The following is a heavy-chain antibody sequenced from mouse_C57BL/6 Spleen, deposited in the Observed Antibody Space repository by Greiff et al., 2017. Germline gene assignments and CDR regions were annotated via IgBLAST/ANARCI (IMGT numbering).Heavy chain of an antibody. CDR1: GYTFTSYW. D-gene: IGHD1-1*01. J-gene: IGHJ1*03. Sequence: QVQLQQPGAELVRLGSSVKLSCKASGYTFTSYWMHWVKQRPIQGLEWIGNIDPSDSETHYNQKFKDKATLTVDKSSSTAYMQLSSLTSEDSAVYYCARNYGYWYFDVWGTGTTVTVSS. CDR3: ARNYGYWYFDV. V-gene: IGHV1-52*01. CDR2: IDPSDSET.